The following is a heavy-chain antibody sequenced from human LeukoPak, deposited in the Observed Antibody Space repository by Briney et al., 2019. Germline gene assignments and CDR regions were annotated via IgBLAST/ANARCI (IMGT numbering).Heavy chain of an antibody. J-gene: IGHJ4*02. D-gene: IGHD3-10*01. Sequence: ASVKVSCKASGYTFTSYGISWVRQAPGQGLEWMGWISAYNGNTNYAQKLQGRVTMTTDTSTSTAYMELSRLRSDDTAVYYCARERMVRGYVDYWGQGTLVTVSS. CDR1: GYTFTSYG. CDR3: ARERMVRGYVDY. CDR2: ISAYNGNT. V-gene: IGHV1-18*01.